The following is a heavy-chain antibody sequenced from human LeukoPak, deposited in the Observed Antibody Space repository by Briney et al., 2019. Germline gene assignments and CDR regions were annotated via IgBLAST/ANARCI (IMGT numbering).Heavy chain of an antibody. Sequence: PGGSLRLSCAASGFTFSSYWMSWVRQAPGKGLEWVANIKQDGSEKYYVDSVKGRFTISRDNAKNSLYLQMNSLRAEDTAVYYCARDTGYYYDTKLDYWGQGTLVTVSS. J-gene: IGHJ4*02. CDR1: GFTFSSYW. D-gene: IGHD3-22*01. CDR3: ARDTGYYYDTKLDY. V-gene: IGHV3-7*03. CDR2: IKQDGSEK.